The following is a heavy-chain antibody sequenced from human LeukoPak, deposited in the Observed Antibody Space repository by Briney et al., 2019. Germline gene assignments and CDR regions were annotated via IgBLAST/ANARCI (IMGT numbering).Heavy chain of an antibody. D-gene: IGHD2-15*01. Sequence: SETLSLTCTVSGGSISSSSYYWGWIRQPPGKGLEWIGSIYYSGSTYYNPPLKSRVTISVDTSKNQFSLKLSSVTAADTAVYYCARDNCSGGSCYRYYYYGMDVWGQGTTVTVSS. V-gene: IGHV4-39*02. J-gene: IGHJ6*02. CDR2: IYYSGST. CDR1: GGSISSSSYY. CDR3: ARDNCSGGSCYRYYYYGMDV.